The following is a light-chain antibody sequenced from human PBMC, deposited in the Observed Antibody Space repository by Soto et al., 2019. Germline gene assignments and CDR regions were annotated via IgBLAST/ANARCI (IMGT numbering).Light chain of an antibody. V-gene: IGKV3-11*01. CDR1: QNVRTF. J-gene: IGKJ1*01. CDR2: AAS. CDR3: QQHSHWPPWT. Sequence: EVVLTQSPATLSLSPGERATLSCRASQNVRTFLDWYQQKPGQAPRLLIYAASNRATGIPDRFSGSGSGTDFTPTISSLEPEDFAVYYCQQHSHWPPWTFGQGTKVDIK.